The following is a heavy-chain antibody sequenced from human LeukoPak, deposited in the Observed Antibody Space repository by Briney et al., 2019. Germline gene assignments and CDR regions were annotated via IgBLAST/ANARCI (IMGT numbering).Heavy chain of an antibody. D-gene: IGHD1-26*01. V-gene: IGHV3-53*01. Sequence: GGSLRLSCAASGFTVSSNYMTWVRQAPGKGLEWVSIIYSGGSTYHADSVKGRFTISRDNSKNTLYLQMNSLRAEDTAVYYCTREPPSGRYYYYGTDVWGQGTTVTVSS. J-gene: IGHJ6*02. CDR2: IYSGGST. CDR3: TREPPSGRYYYYGTDV. CDR1: GFTVSSNY.